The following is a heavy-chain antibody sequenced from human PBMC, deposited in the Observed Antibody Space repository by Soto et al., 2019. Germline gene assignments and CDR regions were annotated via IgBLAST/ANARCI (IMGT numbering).Heavy chain of an antibody. J-gene: IGHJ6*02. CDR1: GFSISGFA. CDR2: IRTKASNYAT. V-gene: IGHV3-73*02. D-gene: IGHD6-25*01. CDR3: TRRRYFYFGLDV. Sequence: EGQLVESGGGLAQPGGSLKLSCGVSGFSISGFALHWARQSPGKGLEWIGRIRTKASNYATAYGASAKGRFTISRDDAKNTAYLQMNSLKIEDTAVYYCTRRRYFYFGLDVWGQGTTVTVSS.